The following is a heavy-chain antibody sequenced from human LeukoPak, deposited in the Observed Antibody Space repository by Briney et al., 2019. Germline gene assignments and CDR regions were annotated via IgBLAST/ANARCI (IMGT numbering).Heavy chain of an antibody. CDR1: GFTFSSYW. Sequence: GGSLRLSCAASGFTFSSYWMHWVRQAPGKGLVWISRINTDGSNTRYEDTVKGRFTISRDNAKNTLYLQMNSLRAEDTAVYYCARDGYRTCRGAFDPWGQGTMVTVSS. J-gene: IGHJ3*01. D-gene: IGHD5-12*01. CDR2: INTDGSNT. CDR3: ARDGYRTCRGAFDP. V-gene: IGHV3-74*01.